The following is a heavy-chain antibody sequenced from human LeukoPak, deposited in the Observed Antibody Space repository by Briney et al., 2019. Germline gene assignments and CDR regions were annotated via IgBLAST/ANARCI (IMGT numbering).Heavy chain of an antibody. D-gene: IGHD5-24*01. J-gene: IGHJ4*02. V-gene: IGHV3-74*01. CDR1: GFTFSGYW. CDR3: ARDGTEVAPPPDY. Sequence: GGSLRLPCAASGFTFSGYWMHWVRQGPGKGLVWVSRINSDGSSTTYADSVKGRFTISRDNAKNTLYLQMNSLRVEDTAVYYCARDGTEVAPPPDYWGQGTLVTVSS. CDR2: INSDGSST.